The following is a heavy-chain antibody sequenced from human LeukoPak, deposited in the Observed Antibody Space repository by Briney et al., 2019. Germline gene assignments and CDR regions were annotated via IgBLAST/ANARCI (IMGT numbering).Heavy chain of an antibody. D-gene: IGHD3-10*01. V-gene: IGHV4-4*07. CDR3: ARKVRRGQFDS. CDR1: GASMSVDY. Sequence: WETLSLTCTVSGASMSVDYWNWIRQPAGKGLEWIGRISGSGATDYNPALLSRVTVSVDPSNNRFSLNLNSATAADTAVYYCARKVRRGQFDSWGQGTLVTVSS. CDR2: ISGSGAT. J-gene: IGHJ4*02.